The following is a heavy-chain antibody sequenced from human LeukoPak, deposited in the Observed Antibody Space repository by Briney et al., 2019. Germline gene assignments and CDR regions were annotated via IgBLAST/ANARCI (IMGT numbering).Heavy chain of an antibody. CDR2: IYHSGST. D-gene: IGHD3-22*01. CDR1: GYSISSGYY. Sequence: PSETLSLTCTVSGYSISSGYYWGWIRQPPGKGLEWIGSIYHSGSTYYNPSLKSRVTISVDTSKNQFSLKLSSVTAADTAVYYCARSGYYDSSGYYPPYWYFDLWGRGTLVTVSS. J-gene: IGHJ2*01. V-gene: IGHV4-38-2*02. CDR3: ARSGYYDSSGYYPPYWYFDL.